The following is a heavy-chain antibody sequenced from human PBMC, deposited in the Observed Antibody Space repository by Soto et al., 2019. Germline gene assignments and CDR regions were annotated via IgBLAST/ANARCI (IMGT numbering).Heavy chain of an antibody. V-gene: IGHV1-46*01. CDR2: INPSGGST. D-gene: IGHD4-4*01. CDR3: ARASDDYSNPFDL. CDR1: GFTFTSFF. J-gene: IGHJ5*02. Sequence: QVQLVQSGAEVKKPGASVKVSCKASGFTFTSFFMHWVRQAPGHGLEWMGIINPSGGSTTYTQRCQGRVTMTRDTSTGTVFMELTSLRSEDTAVYYCARASDDYSNPFDLWGQGTPVIVSS.